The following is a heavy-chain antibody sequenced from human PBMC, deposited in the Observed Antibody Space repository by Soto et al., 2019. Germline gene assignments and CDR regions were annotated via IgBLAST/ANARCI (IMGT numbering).Heavy chain of an antibody. J-gene: IGHJ4*02. CDR3: ARERRLSSGWSGVYFDY. V-gene: IGHV1-18*01. CDR1: GYTFTSYG. Sequence: ASVKVSCKASGYTFTSYGISWVRQAPGQGLEWMGWISAYNGNTNYAQKLQGRVTMTTDTSTSTAYTELRSLRSDDTAVYYCARERRLSSGWSGVYFDYWGQGTLVTVSS. D-gene: IGHD6-19*01. CDR2: ISAYNGNT.